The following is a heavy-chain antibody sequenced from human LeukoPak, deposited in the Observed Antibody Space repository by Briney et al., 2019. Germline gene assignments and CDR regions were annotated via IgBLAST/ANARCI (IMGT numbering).Heavy chain of an antibody. CDR1: GGSISSYY. D-gene: IGHD3-16*02. Sequence: SETLSLTCNVSGGSISSYYWSWIRQPPGKGLEWIGYIYYSGSTNYNPSLKSRVTISVDTSKNQFSLKLSSVTAADTAVYYCARISSLGDYVWGSYRYGESYFDYWGQGTLVTVSS. CDR2: IYYSGST. V-gene: IGHV4-59*08. CDR3: ARISSLGDYVWGSYRYGESYFDY. J-gene: IGHJ4*02.